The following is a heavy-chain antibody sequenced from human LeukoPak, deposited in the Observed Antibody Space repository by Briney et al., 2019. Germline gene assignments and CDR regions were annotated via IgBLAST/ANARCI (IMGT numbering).Heavy chain of an antibody. CDR1: AYRFTSYY. D-gene: IGHD3-9*01. J-gene: IGHJ4*02. Sequence: ASVKVCCKASAYRFTSYYMHWDRQAPGQGLEWMGIINPSGGSTSYAQKFQGRVTMTRDTSTSTVYMELSSLRSEDTAVDYCAAAHPHYDILTGYDYWGQGTLVTVSS. CDR2: INPSGGST. V-gene: IGHV1-46*01. CDR3: AAAHPHYDILTGYDY.